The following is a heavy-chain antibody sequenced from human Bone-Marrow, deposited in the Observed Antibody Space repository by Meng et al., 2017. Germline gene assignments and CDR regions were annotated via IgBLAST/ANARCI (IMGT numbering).Heavy chain of an antibody. J-gene: IGHJ6*02. CDR3: AREQQEVEWLRSGYYYYGMDV. CDR2: IKQDGSEK. Sequence: SCAASGFTFSSYWMSWIRQAPGKGLEWVANIKQDGSEKYYVDSVKGRFTISRDNAKNSLYLQMNSLRAEDTAVYYCAREQQEVEWLRSGYYYYGMDVWGQGTTVTVSS. V-gene: IGHV3-7*01. CDR1: GFTFSSYW. D-gene: IGHD5-12*01.